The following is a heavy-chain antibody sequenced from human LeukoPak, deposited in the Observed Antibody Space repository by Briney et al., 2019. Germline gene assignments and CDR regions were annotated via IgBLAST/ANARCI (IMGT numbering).Heavy chain of an antibody. CDR1: GFTFSSYA. V-gene: IGHV3-23*01. CDR3: AKIHGSGSYYRPNFDY. CDR2: ISTSDSST. D-gene: IGHD3-10*01. J-gene: IGHJ4*02. Sequence: GGSLRLSCAASGFTFSSYAMSWVRQAPGKGLEWVSAISTSDSSTYYADSVKGRFTISRDNSKNTLYLQMNSLGAEDTAVYYCAKIHGSGSYYRPNFDYWGQGTLVTVSS.